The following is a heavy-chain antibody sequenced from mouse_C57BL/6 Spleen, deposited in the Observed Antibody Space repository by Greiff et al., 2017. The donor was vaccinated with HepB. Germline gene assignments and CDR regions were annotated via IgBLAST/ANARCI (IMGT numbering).Heavy chain of an antibody. CDR2: IDPEDGDN. CDR3: TTRSDYYGSSLYYFDD. CDR1: GFNIKDYY. D-gene: IGHD1-1*01. V-gene: IGHV14-1*01. Sequence: EVQLQQSGAELVRPGASVKLSCTASGFNIKDYYMHWVKQRPEQGLEWIGRIDPEDGDNEYAPKFQGKATMTADTSSNTAYLQLSSLTSEDTAVYYCTTRSDYYGSSLYYFDDWGQGTTLTVSS. J-gene: IGHJ2*01.